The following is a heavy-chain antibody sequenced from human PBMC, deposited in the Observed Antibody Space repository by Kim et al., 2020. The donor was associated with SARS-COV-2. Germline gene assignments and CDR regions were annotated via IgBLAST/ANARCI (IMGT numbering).Heavy chain of an antibody. J-gene: IGHJ4*02. CDR3: ARATVAETPDFDY. Sequence: AQKFQGRVTMTRDTSISTAYMELSRLRYDDTAVYFCARATVAETPDFDYWGQGTLVTVSS. D-gene: IGHD6-19*01. V-gene: IGHV1-2*02.